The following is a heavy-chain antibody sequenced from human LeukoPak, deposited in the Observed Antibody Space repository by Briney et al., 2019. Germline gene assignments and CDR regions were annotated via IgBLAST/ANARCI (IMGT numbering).Heavy chain of an antibody. Sequence: GGSLRLSCAASGFTFSSYWMHWVRQAPGKGLVWVSRINTDGSSTSYADSVKGRFTISRDNAKNTLYLQMNSLRAEDTAVYYCARDRDWSVLYDASDIWGQGTMVTVSS. CDR1: GFTFSSYW. D-gene: IGHD3/OR15-3a*01. CDR3: ARDRDWSVLYDASDI. V-gene: IGHV3-74*01. CDR2: INTDGSST. J-gene: IGHJ3*02.